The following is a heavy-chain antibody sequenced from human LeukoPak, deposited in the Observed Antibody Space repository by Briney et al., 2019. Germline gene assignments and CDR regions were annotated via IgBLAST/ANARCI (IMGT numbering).Heavy chain of an antibody. Sequence: SETLSLTCTVSGGSISSSSYYWGWIRQPPGKGLEWIGDIYYSVTTDYNPSLKSRVTLSADTSRNQFSLHLSSVTAADTAVYYCARLGLQLDAFDIWGQGTMVTVSS. V-gene: IGHV4-39*01. CDR1: GGSISSSSYY. J-gene: IGHJ3*02. CDR3: ARLGLQLDAFDI. CDR2: IYYSVTT. D-gene: IGHD4-11*01.